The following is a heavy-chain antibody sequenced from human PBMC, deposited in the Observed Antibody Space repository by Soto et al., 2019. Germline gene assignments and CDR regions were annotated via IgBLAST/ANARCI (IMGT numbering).Heavy chain of an antibody. D-gene: IGHD6-19*01. V-gene: IGHV4-61*08. CDR3: TREQSYDNYFDP. J-gene: IGHJ5*02. CDR2: IYYSGGT. CDR1: GAAPSSGGYF. Sequence: SETLSLTCTVSGAAPSSGGYFYTWVRQPPGKGLEWLGYIYYSGGTNYNPSLKSRVTISLDKSKSQFSLRLISVTAADTAVYYCTREQSYDNYFDPWGQGTLVTVSS.